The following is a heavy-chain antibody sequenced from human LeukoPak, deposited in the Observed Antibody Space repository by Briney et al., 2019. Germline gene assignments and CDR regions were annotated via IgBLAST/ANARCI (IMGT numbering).Heavy chain of an antibody. CDR1: GGSISSYY. D-gene: IGHD3-22*01. Sequence: PSGTLSLTCSVSGGSISSYYWSWIRQPAGKGLEWIGRIYTSGSTNYNPSLKSRVTMSVDTSKNQFSLKLSSVTAADTAVYYCASLYDSSGYYRWNDAFDIWGQGTMVTVSS. V-gene: IGHV4-4*07. CDR2: IYTSGST. J-gene: IGHJ3*02. CDR3: ASLYDSSGYYRWNDAFDI.